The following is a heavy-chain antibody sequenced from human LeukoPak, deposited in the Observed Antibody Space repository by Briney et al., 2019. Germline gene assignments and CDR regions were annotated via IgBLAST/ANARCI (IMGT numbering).Heavy chain of an antibody. J-gene: IGHJ6*03. CDR3: ARGDTAMGTANYYYYYMDV. D-gene: IGHD5-18*01. Sequence: ASVKVSCKASGYTFTGYYMHWVRQAPGQGLEWMGWINPNSGGTNYAQKFQGRVTMTRDTSISTAYMELSRLRSDDTAVYYCARGDTAMGTANYYYYYMDVWGKGTTVTVSS. CDR2: INPNSGGT. CDR1: GYTFTGYY. V-gene: IGHV1-2*02.